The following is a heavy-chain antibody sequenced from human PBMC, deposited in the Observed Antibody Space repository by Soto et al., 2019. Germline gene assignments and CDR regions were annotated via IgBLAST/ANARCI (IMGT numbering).Heavy chain of an antibody. V-gene: IGHV4-59*05. D-gene: IGHD2-15*01. CDR1: GGSFSGYY. CDR3: GGLKLFYCSYYLVP. Sequence: SETLSLTCAVSGGSFSGYYWSWIRQPPGKGLEWIGSIYYSGSTYYNTSLRSRVTISVDTSKNQLYLKLSTMTAVDKALYFCGGLKLFYCSYYLVPWGQGTRVTVSS. CDR2: IYYSGST. J-gene: IGHJ5*02.